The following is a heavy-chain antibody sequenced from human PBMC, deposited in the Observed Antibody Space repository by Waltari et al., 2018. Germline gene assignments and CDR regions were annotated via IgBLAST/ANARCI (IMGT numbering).Heavy chain of an antibody. CDR3: AREVAYCGGDCRGWFDP. D-gene: IGHD2-21*02. CDR2: IYHSGST. CDR1: GYSISSGYY. Sequence: QVPLQESGPGLVKPSETLSLTCAVSGYSISSGYYWRWIRQPPGKGLEWIGSIYHSGSTYYNPSLKSRVTISVDTSKNQFSLKLSSVTAADTAVYYCAREVAYCGGDCRGWFDPWGQGTLVTVSS. V-gene: IGHV4-38-2*02. J-gene: IGHJ5*02.